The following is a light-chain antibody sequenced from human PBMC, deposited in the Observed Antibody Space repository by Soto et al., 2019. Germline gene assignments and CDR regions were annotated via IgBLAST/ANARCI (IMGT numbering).Light chain of an antibody. J-gene: IGKJ1*01. CDR2: DVS. V-gene: IGKV3-11*01. CDR3: QQRSNWPRT. Sequence: IVLIQSPATLSVSPGERATLSCRASQSISNYLIWYPQKPGQAPRLLIYDVSNRATDIPARFSGSGSGTDFTLTISSLEHEDLAVYYCQQRSNWPRTFGQGTKVEIK. CDR1: QSISNY.